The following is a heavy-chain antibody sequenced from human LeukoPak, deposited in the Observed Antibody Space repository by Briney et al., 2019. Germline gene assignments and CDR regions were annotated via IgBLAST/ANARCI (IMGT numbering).Heavy chain of an antibody. V-gene: IGHV1-18*01. Sequence: ASVKVSCKASGYTFTSYGISWVRQAPGQGLEWMGWISAYNGNTNYAQKLQGRVTMTTDTSTSTAYMELRSLRSDDTAVYYCARLQLGTTGLSTFDYWGQGTLVTVSS. CDR2: ISAYNGNT. CDR3: ARLQLGTTGLSTFDY. D-gene: IGHD7-27*01. J-gene: IGHJ4*02. CDR1: GYTFTSYG.